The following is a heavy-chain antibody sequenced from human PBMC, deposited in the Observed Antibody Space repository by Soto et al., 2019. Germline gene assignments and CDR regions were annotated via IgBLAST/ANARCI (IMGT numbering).Heavy chain of an antibody. CDR2: ISFDGGNK. D-gene: IGHD6-6*01. V-gene: IGHV3-30-3*01. Sequence: QVQLLESGGGVVQPGTSLRLSCAASGFTFRNYAMHWVRQAPGKGLEWVAVISFDGGNKIYPDSVKGRFTISRDNSRDTLYLQMNSLRAEDTAVYFCARSPIPSRPAWFDPWGQGTLVTVSS. CDR1: GFTFRNYA. CDR3: ARSPIPSRPAWFDP. J-gene: IGHJ5*02.